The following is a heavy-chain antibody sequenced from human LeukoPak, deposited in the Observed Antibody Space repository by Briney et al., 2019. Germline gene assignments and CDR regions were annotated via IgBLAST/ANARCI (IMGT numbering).Heavy chain of an antibody. V-gene: IGHV1-2*02. CDR3: ARSWSSGPGDY. D-gene: IGHD2-15*01. CDR2: ITPNSGGT. Sequence: ASVTVSCKGSGYTFTGYYMHWVRQAPGKGVEGMGWITPNSGGTNYAQKFQGRVTMTRDTSISTAYMELSRLRSDDTAVYYCARSWSSGPGDYWGQGTLVTVSS. J-gene: IGHJ4*02. CDR1: GYTFTGYY.